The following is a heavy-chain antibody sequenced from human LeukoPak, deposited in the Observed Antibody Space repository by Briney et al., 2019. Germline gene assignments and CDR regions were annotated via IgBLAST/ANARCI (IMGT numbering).Heavy chain of an antibody. CDR2: ISSSGSTI. V-gene: IGHV3-11*01. CDR3: ARSLLRYSYAHFGY. CDR1: GFTFSDYY. D-gene: IGHD5-18*01. J-gene: IGHJ4*02. Sequence: GGSLRLSCAASGFTFSDYYMSWIRQAPGKGLEWVSYISSSGSTIYYADSVKGRFTISRDNAKNSLYLQMNSLRAEDTAVYYSARSLLRYSYAHFGYWGQGTLVTVSS.